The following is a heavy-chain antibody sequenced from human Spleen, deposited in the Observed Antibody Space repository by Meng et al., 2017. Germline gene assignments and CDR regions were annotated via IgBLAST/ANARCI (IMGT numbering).Heavy chain of an antibody. Sequence: QVQLQESGPGLVKPSETLSLTCTVSGVSISCYYWSCIRQTPGKGLEWIGYIYYSGITNYNPSLKSRVTISVDTSKNQFSLNLSSVTAADTAVYYCTTLYADSISWGQGTLVTVSS. J-gene: IGHJ4*02. CDR3: TTLYADSIS. D-gene: IGHD4-17*01. CDR1: GVSISCYY. CDR2: IYYSGIT. V-gene: IGHV4-59*08.